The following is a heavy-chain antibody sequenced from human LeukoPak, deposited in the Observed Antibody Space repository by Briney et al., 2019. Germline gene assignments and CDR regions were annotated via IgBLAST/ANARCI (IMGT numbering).Heavy chain of an antibody. Sequence: GGSLRLSCPASGFTFSSYGMHWVRQAPGRGLEWVAFIRYDGSNKYYADSVKGRFTISRDNSKNTLYLQMNSLRAEDTAVYYCARAALIAAAGTSVSRSAYYGMDVWGQGTTVTVSS. CDR2: IRYDGSNK. CDR1: GFTFSSYG. D-gene: IGHD6-13*01. J-gene: IGHJ6*02. CDR3: ARAALIAAAGTSVSRSAYYGMDV. V-gene: IGHV3-30*02.